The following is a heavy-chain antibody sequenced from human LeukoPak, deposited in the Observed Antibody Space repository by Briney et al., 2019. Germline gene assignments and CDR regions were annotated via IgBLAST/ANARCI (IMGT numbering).Heavy chain of an antibody. CDR2: ISGSGGST. D-gene: IGHD3-9*01. V-gene: IGHV3-23*01. CDR1: GFTFSCYA. CDR3: PKSPAHDWPYYFDY. Sequence: GGSLRLTCAASGFTFSCYAMSWVRQAPGKGLEWVSAISGSGGSTYYADSVKGRFTNSRDNSKNTLYLQMNSLRAEDTAVYYCPKSPAHDWPYYFDYWGQGTLVTVSS. J-gene: IGHJ4*02.